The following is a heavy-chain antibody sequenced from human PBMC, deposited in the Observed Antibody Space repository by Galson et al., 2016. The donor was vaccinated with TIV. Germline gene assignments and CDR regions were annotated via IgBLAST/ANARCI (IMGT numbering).Heavy chain of an antibody. CDR1: GYSFATYW. V-gene: IGHV5-51*03. Sequence: QSGAEVTKPGESLKISCQGSGYSFATYWIAWVRQMPGKGLDWMGIIYPGNSDTRYSPSFQGQVTISADRSTNTAYLQWSSLKASDTAIYYCATSVRPPAVMPVAGFHALGPGTFVTVSS. CDR3: ATSVRPPAVMPVAGFHA. CDR2: IYPGNSDT. D-gene: IGHD2-15*01. J-gene: IGHJ5*02.